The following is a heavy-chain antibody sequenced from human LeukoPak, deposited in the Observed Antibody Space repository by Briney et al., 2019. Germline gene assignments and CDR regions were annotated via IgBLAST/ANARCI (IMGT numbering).Heavy chain of an antibody. CDR1: GFTFSCYE. Sequence: PGGSLRLSCAASGFTFSCYEMNWVRQAPGKGLEWVSYITSSGNTIYYADSVKGRFTISRDNAKNSLYLQMNSLRAEDTAVYCCASLTTMTTTGGPFDYWGQGTLVTVSS. J-gene: IGHJ4*02. CDR3: ASLTTMTTTGGPFDY. V-gene: IGHV3-48*03. D-gene: IGHD4-17*01. CDR2: ITSSGNTI.